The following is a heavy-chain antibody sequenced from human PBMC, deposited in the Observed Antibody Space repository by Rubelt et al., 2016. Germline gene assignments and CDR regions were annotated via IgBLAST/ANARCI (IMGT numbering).Heavy chain of an antibody. CDR3: ARKSYGDTGYYFDY. CDR1: GGTFSSYA. Sequence: QVQLVQSGAEVKKPGSSVKVSCKASGGTFSSYAISWVRQAPGQGLEWMGGIIPIFGTANYAQKFQGRVTITADESTRTAYMELSSLRSEDTAVYYCARKSYGDTGYYFDYWGQGTLVTVSS. J-gene: IGHJ4*02. V-gene: IGHV1-69*01. CDR2: IIPIFGTA. D-gene: IGHD4-17*01.